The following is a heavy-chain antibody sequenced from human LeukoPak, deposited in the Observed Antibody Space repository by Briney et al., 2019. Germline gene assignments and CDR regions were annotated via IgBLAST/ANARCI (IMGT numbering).Heavy chain of an antibody. D-gene: IGHD6-13*01. CDR3: AREVEAAAGTGTDY. J-gene: IGHJ4*02. CDR1: GFTFDDYG. CDR2: INWNGGST. Sequence: GGSLRLSCAASGFTFDDYGMNWVRQAPGKGLEWVSGINWNGGSTGYADSVKGRFTISRDNAKSSLYLQMNSLSAEDTALYYCAREVEAAAGTGTDYWGQGTLVTVSS. V-gene: IGHV3-20*04.